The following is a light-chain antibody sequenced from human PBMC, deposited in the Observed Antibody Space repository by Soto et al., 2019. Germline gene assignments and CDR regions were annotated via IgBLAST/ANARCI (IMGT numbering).Light chain of an antibody. V-gene: IGLV2-14*01. Sequence: QSALTQPASVSGSPGQSITISCTGTSSDVGGYNYVSWYQQHPGKAPKLMIYDVSNRPSGVPDRFSGSKSGTSASLAITGLQAEDEADYYCQPYDSSLSGWVFGGGTKLTVL. CDR1: SSDVGGYNY. J-gene: IGLJ3*02. CDR2: DVS. CDR3: QPYDSSLSGWV.